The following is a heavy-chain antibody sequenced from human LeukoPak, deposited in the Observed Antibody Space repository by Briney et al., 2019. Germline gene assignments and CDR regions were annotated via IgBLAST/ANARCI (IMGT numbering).Heavy chain of an antibody. Sequence: GGSRRLSCAASGFTFSSYEMNWVRQAPGKGLEWVSYISSSGSTIYYADSVKGRFTISRDNAKNSLYLQMNSLRAEDTAVYYCARDLTTLRSGMDVWGQGTTVTVSS. J-gene: IGHJ6*02. V-gene: IGHV3-48*03. CDR2: ISSSGSTI. D-gene: IGHD1-1*01. CDR3: ARDLTTLRSGMDV. CDR1: GFTFSSYE.